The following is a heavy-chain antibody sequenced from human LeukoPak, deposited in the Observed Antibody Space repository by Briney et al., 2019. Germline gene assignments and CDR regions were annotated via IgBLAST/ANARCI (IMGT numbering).Heavy chain of an antibody. CDR2: IDHSGST. V-gene: IGHV4-34*01. D-gene: IGHD2-21*01. CDR3: ARRPSYCGGDCTFGY. J-gene: IGHJ4*02. CDR1: GGSFSGYY. Sequence: SETLSLTCAAYGGSFSGYYWSWIRQPPGKGLEWIGEIDHSGSTNYNPSLESRVTISVDTSKNQFSLKLSSVTAADTAVYYCARRPSYCGGDCTFGYWGQGTLVTVSS.